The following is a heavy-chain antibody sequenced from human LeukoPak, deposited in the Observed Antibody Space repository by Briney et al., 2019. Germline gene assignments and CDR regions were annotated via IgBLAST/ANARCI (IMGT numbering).Heavy chain of an antibody. D-gene: IGHD3-16*01. J-gene: IGHJ4*02. CDR3: ARSYLGESFDY. Sequence: SETLSLTCTVSGGSISSYYWSWIRQPPGKGLEWIGYIYYSGSTNYNPSLKSRVTISVDTSKNQFSLKPSSVTAADTAVYYCARSYLGESFDYWGQGTLVTVSS. CDR2: IYYSGST. V-gene: IGHV4-59*08. CDR1: GGSISSYY.